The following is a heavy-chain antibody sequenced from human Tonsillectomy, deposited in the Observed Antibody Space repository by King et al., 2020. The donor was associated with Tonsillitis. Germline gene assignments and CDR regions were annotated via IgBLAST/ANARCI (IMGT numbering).Heavy chain of an antibody. V-gene: IGHV4-39*01. CDR3: ARHIWGGVANWFDP. Sequence: QLQESGPGLVMPSEALSLTCTVSGGSFSSGSFYWGWIRQPPGKGLEWIGTISFSGSTDYNPSLKSRVTISIDTSENHFSLTLSSVTAADTAVYYWARHIWGGVANWFDPWGQGTLVTVSS. CDR2: ISFSGST. J-gene: IGHJ5*02. D-gene: IGHD3-16*01. CDR1: GGSFSSGSFY.